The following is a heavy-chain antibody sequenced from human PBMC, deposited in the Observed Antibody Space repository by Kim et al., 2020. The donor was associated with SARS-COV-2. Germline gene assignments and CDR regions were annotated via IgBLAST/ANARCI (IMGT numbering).Heavy chain of an antibody. Sequence: GGSRRLSCAASGFTLSMSWMHWVRQAPGKGLVWVSRVNSDGSSTSYADSVKGRFTISRDNAKNTLYLQMNSLRAEDTAVYYCARVGHLGADYWGAQLYYFDFWGQGTLVTVSS. CDR2: VNSDGSST. CDR3: ARVGHLGADYWGAQLYYFDF. CDR1: GFTLSMSW. D-gene: IGHD7-27*01. J-gene: IGHJ4*02. V-gene: IGHV3-74*01.